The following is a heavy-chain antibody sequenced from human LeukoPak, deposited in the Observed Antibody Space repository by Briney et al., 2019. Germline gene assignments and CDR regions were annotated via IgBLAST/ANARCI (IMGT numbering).Heavy chain of an antibody. Sequence: GGSLRLSCAASGFTFSSYAMSWVRQAPGKGLEWVSAISGSGGSTYYADSVKGRSTISRDDSKNTLYLQMNSLRAEGTAVYYCAKDPSLVVIIAYYFDYWGQGTLVTVSS. CDR2: ISGSGGST. V-gene: IGHV3-23*01. CDR3: AKDPSLVVIIAYYFDY. D-gene: IGHD3-22*01. J-gene: IGHJ4*02. CDR1: GFTFSSYA.